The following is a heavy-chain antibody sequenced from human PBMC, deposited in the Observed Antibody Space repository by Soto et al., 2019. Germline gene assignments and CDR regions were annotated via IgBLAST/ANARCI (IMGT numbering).Heavy chain of an antibody. J-gene: IGHJ3*02. V-gene: IGHV3-23*01. CDR2: ISDGGDLT. CDR1: GFAFSSHP. CDR3: ARRVIGSSRAFDI. Sequence: GGSLRLSCAASGFAFSSHPMSWVRQAPEKGLEWVAGISDGGDLTYNADSVRGRFTISRDNSRNTLYLQMNSLRAEDTAVYYCARRVIGSSRAFDIWGPGTMLTVSS. D-gene: IGHD3-10*01.